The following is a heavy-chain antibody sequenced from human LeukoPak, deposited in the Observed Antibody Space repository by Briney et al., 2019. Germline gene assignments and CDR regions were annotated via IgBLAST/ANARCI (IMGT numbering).Heavy chain of an antibody. Sequence: GGSLRLSCAASGFTFSSYWMSWVRQAPGKGLEWVANIKQDGSEKYYVDSVKGRFTISRDNAKNSLYLQMNSLRAEDTAVYYCARDQEDCSSTSCYIYYYYYMDVWGKGTTVTVSS. CDR1: GFTFSSYW. D-gene: IGHD2-2*02. CDR3: ARDQEDCSSTSCYIYYYYYMDV. V-gene: IGHV3-7*01. CDR2: IKQDGSEK. J-gene: IGHJ6*03.